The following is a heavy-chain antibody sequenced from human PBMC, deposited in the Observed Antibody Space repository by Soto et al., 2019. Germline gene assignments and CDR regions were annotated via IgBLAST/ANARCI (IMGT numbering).Heavy chain of an antibody. V-gene: IGHV4-59*01. Sequence: QVQLQESGPGLVKPSETLSLTCTVSGGSISSYYWSWIRQPPGKGLEWIGDIHYSGSTNYNPSLKTRVTISVDTSNNQFSLNLSSLTAADTAMYYCARSPQLTTVVTMHAFDIWGQGTRVTVSS. D-gene: IGHD4-17*01. CDR3: ARSPQLTTVVTMHAFDI. CDR2: IHYSGST. CDR1: GGSISSYY. J-gene: IGHJ3*02.